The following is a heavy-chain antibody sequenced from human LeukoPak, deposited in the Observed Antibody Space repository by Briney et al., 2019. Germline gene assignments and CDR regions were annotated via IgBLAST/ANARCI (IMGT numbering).Heavy chain of an antibody. CDR3: AHRPPGAAGVEWSFDY. CDR1: GFSLTTGGVG. CDR2: TYWDDDK. D-gene: IGHD6-13*01. Sequence: SGPTLVKPTQTLTLTCTFSGFSLTTGGVGVGWIRQPPGKALEWLAGTYWDDDKRYSPSLKSRLTISKDTSKNQVVLTMTNMDPVDTATYYCAHRPPGAAGVEWSFDYWGQGTLVTVSS. J-gene: IGHJ4*02. V-gene: IGHV2-5*02.